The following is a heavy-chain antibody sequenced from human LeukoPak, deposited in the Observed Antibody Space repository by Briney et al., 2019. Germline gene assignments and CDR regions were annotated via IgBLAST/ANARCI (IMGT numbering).Heavy chain of an antibody. D-gene: IGHD2-21*02. V-gene: IGHV3-33*01. CDR2: IWYDGSNK. J-gene: IGHJ5*02. CDR1: GFTFSSYG. CDR3: ARGLAYCGGDCYSTDWFDP. Sequence: PGGSLRLSCAASGFTFSSYGMHWVRQAPGKGLEWVAVIWYDGSNKYYADSVKGRFTISRDNSKNTLYLQMNSLRAEDTAVYYSARGLAYCGGDCYSTDWFDPWGQGTLVTVSS.